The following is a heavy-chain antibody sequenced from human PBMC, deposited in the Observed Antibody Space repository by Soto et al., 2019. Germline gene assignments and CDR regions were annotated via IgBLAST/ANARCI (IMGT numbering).Heavy chain of an antibody. Sequence: SETLSLTCTVSGGSVSSGNFYWSWIRQPPGKGLEWIGYIYYSGSTNYNPSLKSRVTISVDTSKNQFSLKLSSVTAADTAVYYCAREASYYYDSSGPFDYWGQGTLVTVSS. CDR1: GGSVSSGNFY. D-gene: IGHD3-22*01. CDR2: IYYSGST. J-gene: IGHJ4*02. V-gene: IGHV4-61*01. CDR3: AREASYYYDSSGPFDY.